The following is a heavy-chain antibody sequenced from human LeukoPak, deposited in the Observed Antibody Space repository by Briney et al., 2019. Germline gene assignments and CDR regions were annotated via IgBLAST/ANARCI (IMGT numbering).Heavy chain of an antibody. CDR1: EFTFSSYS. J-gene: IGHJ3*02. Sequence: PVGSLRLSCAASEFTFSSYSMNWVRQAPGKGLEWVSSISSSSSYIYYAASVKGRFTISRDNAKNSLYLQMNSLRAEDTAVYYCATDRSRSGPDAFDIWGQGTMVTVSS. D-gene: IGHD3-3*01. V-gene: IGHV3-21*01. CDR3: ATDRSRSGPDAFDI. CDR2: ISSSSSYI.